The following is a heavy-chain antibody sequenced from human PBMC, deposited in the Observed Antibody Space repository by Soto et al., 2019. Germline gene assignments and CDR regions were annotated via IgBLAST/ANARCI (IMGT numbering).Heavy chain of an antibody. CDR1: GGSFSGYY. CDR2: INHSGST. J-gene: IGHJ4*02. D-gene: IGHD3-3*01. Sequence: KPSETLSLTCAVYGGSFSGYYWSWIRQPPGKGLEWIGEINHSGSTNYNPSLKSRVTISVDTSKNQFSLKLSSVTAADTAVYYCARGSQLRFLEWLSGGKYYFDYWGRGTLVTVSS. V-gene: IGHV4-34*01. CDR3: ARGSQLRFLEWLSGGKYYFDY.